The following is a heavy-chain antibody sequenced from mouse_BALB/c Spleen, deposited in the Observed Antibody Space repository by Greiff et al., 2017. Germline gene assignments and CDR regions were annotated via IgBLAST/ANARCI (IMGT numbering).Heavy chain of an antibody. CDR1: GYTFTSYT. D-gene: IGHD2-1*01. Sequence: LQESGAELARPGASVKMSCKASGYTFTSYTMHWVKQRPGQGLEWIGYINPSSGYTNYNQKFKDKATLTADKSSSTAYMQLSSLTSEDSAVYYCARLGGNYPMDYWGQGTSVTVSS. J-gene: IGHJ4*01. CDR2: INPSSGYT. CDR3: ARLGGNYPMDY. V-gene: IGHV1-4*01.